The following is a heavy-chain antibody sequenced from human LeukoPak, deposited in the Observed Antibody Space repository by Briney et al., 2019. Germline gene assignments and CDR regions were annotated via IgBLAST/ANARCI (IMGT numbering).Heavy chain of an antibody. Sequence: SETLSLTCGVYGGSYRGYYWRGLRQPPRKGLEWIGEINHSGSTNYNPSLKSRVTISVDTSKNQFSLRLSTVPAADTAVYYCAAGPGANCSGGSCYLGAYWYFDLWGRGTLVTVSS. CDR3: AAGPGANCSGGSCYLGAYWYFDL. J-gene: IGHJ2*01. CDR1: GGSYRGYY. V-gene: IGHV4-34*01. CDR2: INHSGST. D-gene: IGHD2-15*01.